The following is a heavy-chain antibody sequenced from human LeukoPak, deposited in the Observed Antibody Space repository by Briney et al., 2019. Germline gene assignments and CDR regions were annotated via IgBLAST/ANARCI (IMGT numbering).Heavy chain of an antibody. CDR1: GFTFSSYG. V-gene: IGHV3-30*18. CDR3: AKGYSYGIDY. Sequence: PGGSLRLSCAASGFTFSSYGMHWVRQAPGKGLEWVAVISYDGSNKYYADSVKGRFTISRDNSKNTLYLQMNSLRVEDTAVYYCAKGYSYGIDYWGQGTLVTVSS. D-gene: IGHD5-18*01. J-gene: IGHJ4*02. CDR2: ISYDGSNK.